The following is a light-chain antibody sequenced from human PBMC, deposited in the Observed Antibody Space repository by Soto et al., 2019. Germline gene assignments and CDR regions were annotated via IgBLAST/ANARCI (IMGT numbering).Light chain of an antibody. CDR2: LYSDGSH. CDR3: QTWGTGIQV. V-gene: IGLV4-69*01. Sequence: QSVLTQSPSESASLGASVKLTCTLSSGHNNYAIAWHQQHPEKGPRYLMKLYSDGSHIKGDGIPDRFSGSSSGAERYLTISSLQSEDEADYFCQTWGTGIQVFGGGTKLTVL. J-gene: IGLJ2*01. CDR1: SGHNNYA.